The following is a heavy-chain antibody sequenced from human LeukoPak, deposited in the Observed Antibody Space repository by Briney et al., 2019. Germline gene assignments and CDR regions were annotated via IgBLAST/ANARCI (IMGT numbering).Heavy chain of an antibody. Sequence: GGSLRLSCAASGFTFSSYWMSWVRQAPGKGLEWVANIKQDGSEKYYVDSVKGRFTISRDNAKNSLYLQMNSLRAEDAAVYYCARDSGSGFYYYYYMDVWGKGTTVTASS. CDR2: IKQDGSEK. V-gene: IGHV3-7*01. D-gene: IGHD3-10*01. CDR3: ARDSGSGFYYYYYMDV. CDR1: GFTFSSYW. J-gene: IGHJ6*03.